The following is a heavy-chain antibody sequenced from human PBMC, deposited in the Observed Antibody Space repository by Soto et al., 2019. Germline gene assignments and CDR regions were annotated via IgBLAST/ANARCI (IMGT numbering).Heavy chain of an antibody. V-gene: IGHV4-31*03. D-gene: IGHD2-15*01. Sequence: QVQLQESGPGLVKPSQTLSLTCTVSGGSISSGGYYWSWIRQHPGKGLEWIGYIYYSGSTYYNPSLKTRVTLSVDTSENQFSLKLSSVTAADTPEYYCARGGIVVVLAARYAYDIWGQGTMVTVSS. CDR2: IYYSGST. CDR1: GGSISSGGYY. CDR3: ARGGIVVVLAARYAYDI. J-gene: IGHJ3*02.